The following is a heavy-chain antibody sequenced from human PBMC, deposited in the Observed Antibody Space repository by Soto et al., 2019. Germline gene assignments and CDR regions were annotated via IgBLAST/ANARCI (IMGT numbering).Heavy chain of an antibody. CDR2: TYYRSKWYN. J-gene: IGHJ4*02. CDR3: ARDLRDCGGDCYTTIDY. Sequence: SQTLSLTCAISGDSVSSNSAAWNWIRQSPSRGLEWLGRTYYRSKWYNDYAVSVKSRITINPDTSKNQFPLQLNSVTPEDTAVYYCARDLRDCGGDCYTTIDYWGQGTLVTVSS. CDR1: GDSVSSNSAA. V-gene: IGHV6-1*01. D-gene: IGHD2-21*02.